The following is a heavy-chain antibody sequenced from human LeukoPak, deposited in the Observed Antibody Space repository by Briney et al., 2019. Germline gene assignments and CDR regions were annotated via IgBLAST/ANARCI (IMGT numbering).Heavy chain of an antibody. CDR2: ISDSGGNT. CDR1: GITLSNYG. Sequence: QSGGSLRLSCAVPGITLSNYGMSWVRQAPGKGLEWVAGISDSGGNTKYADSVKGRFTISRDNPKNTLYLQMNSLRAEDTAVYFCAKRGVVIRVILVGFHKEAYYFESWGQGALVTVSS. CDR3: AKRGVVIRVILVGFHKEAYYFES. J-gene: IGHJ4*02. V-gene: IGHV3-23*01. D-gene: IGHD3/OR15-3a*01.